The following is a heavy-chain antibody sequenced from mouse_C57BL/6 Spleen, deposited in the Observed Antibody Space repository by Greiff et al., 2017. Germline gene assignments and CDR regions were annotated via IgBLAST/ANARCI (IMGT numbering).Heavy chain of an antibody. V-gene: IGHV1-26*01. CDR2: INPNNGGT. CDR3: ASPITTVEAWFAY. Sequence: VQLQQSGPELVKPGASVKISCKASGYTFTDYYMNWVKQSHGKSLEWIGDINPNNGGTSYNQKFKGKATLTVDKSSSTAYMELRSLTSEDSAVYYCASPITTVEAWFAYWGQGTLVTVSA. CDR1: GYTFTDYY. D-gene: IGHD1-1*01. J-gene: IGHJ3*01.